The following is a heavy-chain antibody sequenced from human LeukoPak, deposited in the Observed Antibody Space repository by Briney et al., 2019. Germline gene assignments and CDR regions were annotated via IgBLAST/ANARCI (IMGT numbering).Heavy chain of an antibody. CDR3: ARESFAARWD. CDR1: GFTFSRYW. J-gene: IGHJ4*02. D-gene: IGHD6-6*01. Sequence: SGGSVRLSCAASGFTFSRYWMSWVRQAPGKGLEWVANIKQDASEKYYVDSVEGRFTISRDSAKNSLYLQMNSLRAEDTAVYYCARESFAARWDWGQGTLVTVSS. CDR2: IKQDASEK. V-gene: IGHV3-7*01.